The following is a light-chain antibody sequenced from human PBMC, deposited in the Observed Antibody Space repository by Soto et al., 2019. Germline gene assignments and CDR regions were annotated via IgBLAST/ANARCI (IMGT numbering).Light chain of an antibody. CDR3: QQYGSAPFT. Sequence: AVMTQSPLSLPVTLGQPASISCRSSQSLVYSDGNTYLNWFQQKPGQAPRLLIYAASIRAAGIPDRFSGSGSGTDFTLTISRLEPEDFAVYYCQQYGSAPFTFGGGTKVDIK. CDR2: AAS. V-gene: IGKV2-30*01. CDR1: QSLVYSDGNTY. J-gene: IGKJ4*01.